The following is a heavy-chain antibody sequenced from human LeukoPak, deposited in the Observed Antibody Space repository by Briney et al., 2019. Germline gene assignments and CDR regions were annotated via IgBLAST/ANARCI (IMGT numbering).Heavy chain of an antibody. CDR3: ARDLRLYYDFWSGYFFDY. V-gene: IGHV1-2*02. D-gene: IGHD3-3*01. CDR1: GYTFTGYY. J-gene: IGHJ4*02. CDR2: INPNSGGT. Sequence: ASVKVSCKASGYTFTGYYMRWVRQAPGQGLEWMGWINPNSGGTNYAQKFQGRVTMTRDTSISTAYMELSRLRSDDTAVYYCARDLRLYYDFWSGYFFDYWGQGTLVTVSS.